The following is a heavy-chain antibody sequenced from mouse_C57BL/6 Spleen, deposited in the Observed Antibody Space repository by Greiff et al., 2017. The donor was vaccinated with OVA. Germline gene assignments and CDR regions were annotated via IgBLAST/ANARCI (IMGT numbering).Heavy chain of an antibody. J-gene: IGHJ2*01. Sequence: EVQLQQSGPELVKPGASVKISCKASGYSFTGYYMNWVKQSPEKSLEWIGEINPSTGGTTYNQKFKAKATLTVDKSSSTAYMQLKSLTSEDSAVYYCARVRPYCGSSYDYFDYWGQGTTLTVSS. V-gene: IGHV1-42*01. CDR3: ARVRPYCGSSYDYFDY. CDR1: GYSFTGYY. CDR2: INPSTGGT. D-gene: IGHD1-1*01.